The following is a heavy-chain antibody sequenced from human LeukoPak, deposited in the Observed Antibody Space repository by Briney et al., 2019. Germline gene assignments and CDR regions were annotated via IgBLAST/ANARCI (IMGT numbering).Heavy chain of an antibody. V-gene: IGHV3-23*01. CDR1: GFTFSSYA. J-gene: IGHJ4*02. CDR3: ARDNYNAY. CDR2: ISGSGGGA. Sequence: PGRSPRLSCAASGFTFSSYAMNWVRQAPGKGLEWVSGISGSGGGAYYADSVKGRFTISRDNSKKTLYLQMNSLRAEDTAVYYCARDNYNAYWGQGTLVTVSS.